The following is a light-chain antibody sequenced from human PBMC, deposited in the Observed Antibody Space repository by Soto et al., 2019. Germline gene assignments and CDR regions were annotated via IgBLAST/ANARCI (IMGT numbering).Light chain of an antibody. J-gene: IGLJ3*02. CDR2: DVS. CDR3: CSYAGSSWV. Sequence: QSALTQPRSVSGSPGQSVTISCTGTSSDVGGYNYVSWYQQHPGKAPKVMIYDVSKRPSGVPDRFSGSKSGNTASLTISGLQAEDEGDYYCCSYAGSSWVFGGGTKLTVL. V-gene: IGLV2-11*01. CDR1: SSDVGGYNY.